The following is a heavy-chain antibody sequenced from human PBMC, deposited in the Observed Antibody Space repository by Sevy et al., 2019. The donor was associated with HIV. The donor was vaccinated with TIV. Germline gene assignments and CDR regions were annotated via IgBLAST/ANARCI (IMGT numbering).Heavy chain of an antibody. Sequence: GGSLRLSCAASGFTFSTYDMHWVRQAPGKGLEWVALIWYDGTNKYYADSVKGRFTISRDNSKNTLSLQMNSLRAEDTAVYYCARYRGGYNYDYWGQGTLVTVSS. D-gene: IGHD5-12*01. J-gene: IGHJ4*02. V-gene: IGHV3-33*01. CDR2: IWYDGTNK. CDR1: GFTFSTYD. CDR3: ARYRGGYNYDY.